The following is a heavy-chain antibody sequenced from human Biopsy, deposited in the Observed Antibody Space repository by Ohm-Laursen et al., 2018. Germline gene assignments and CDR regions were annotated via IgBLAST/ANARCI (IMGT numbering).Heavy chain of an antibody. Sequence: SLRLSCSASGFKFDEFAMHWVRQTPGKGLEWVSAINWNSDRVDYADSVKGRFTISRDNSKNTLYLQMSSLRAEDTAVYYCALAAAQTVTHFDYWGQGTLVTVSS. V-gene: IGHV3-9*01. CDR2: INWNSDRV. D-gene: IGHD4-17*01. CDR3: ALAAAQTVTHFDY. J-gene: IGHJ4*02. CDR1: GFKFDEFA.